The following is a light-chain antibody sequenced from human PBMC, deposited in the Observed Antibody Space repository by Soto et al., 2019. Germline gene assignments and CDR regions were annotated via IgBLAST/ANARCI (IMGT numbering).Light chain of an antibody. CDR3: QQSNNWPLT. V-gene: IGKV3-15*01. CDR2: DAS. CDR1: QSVSSD. Sequence: IVLTQSPATLSLSPGERATLSCRASQSVSSDVAWFQQRPGQAPRLLIYDASTRAPGIPARFSGSGSGTQFTLTISSLQSEDFAIYYWQQSNNWPLTFGGGTKVEVK. J-gene: IGKJ4*01.